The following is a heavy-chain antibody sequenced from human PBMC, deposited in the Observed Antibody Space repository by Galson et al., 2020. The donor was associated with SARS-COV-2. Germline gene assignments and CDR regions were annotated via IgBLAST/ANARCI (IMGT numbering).Heavy chain of an antibody. CDR1: GFTFSSYG. Sequence: GGSLRLSCAASGFTFSSYGMHWVRQAPGKGLEWVAVIWYDGSNKYYADSVKGRFTISRDNSKNTLYLQMNSLRAEDTAVYYCARDYLWGTYSGYDPEDPFDYWGQGTLVTVSS. V-gene: IGHV3-33*01. D-gene: IGHD5-12*01. CDR2: IWYDGSNK. J-gene: IGHJ4*02. CDR3: ARDYLWGTYSGYDPEDPFDY.